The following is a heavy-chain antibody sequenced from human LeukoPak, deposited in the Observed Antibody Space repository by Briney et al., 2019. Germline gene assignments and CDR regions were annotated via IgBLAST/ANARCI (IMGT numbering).Heavy chain of an antibody. CDR2: INWNGGTT. CDR1: GFTDYG. D-gene: IGHD6-19*01. Sequence: PGGSLRLSCAASGFTDYGMSWVRQAPGKGLEWVSGINWNGGTTTYADSVKGRFTISRDNAKNSLYLQMNSLRAEDTAFYYCARDRDQWLEAFDIWDQGTMVTVSS. V-gene: IGHV3-20*04. J-gene: IGHJ3*02. CDR3: ARDRDQWLEAFDI.